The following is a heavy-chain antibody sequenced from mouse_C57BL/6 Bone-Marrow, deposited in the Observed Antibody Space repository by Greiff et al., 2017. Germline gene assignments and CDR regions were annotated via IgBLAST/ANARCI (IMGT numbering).Heavy chain of an antibody. Sequence: VQLQQSGAELVRPGASVKLSCTASGFNIKDDYMHWVKPRPEQGLEWIGWIDPENGDTAYASQCQGKATITADTSSNTAYLQLSSLTSEDTAVYYCTTVVHDWGQGTTLTVSS. CDR1: GFNIKDDY. J-gene: IGHJ2*01. CDR2: IDPENGDT. CDR3: TTVVHD. V-gene: IGHV14-4*01. D-gene: IGHD1-1*01.